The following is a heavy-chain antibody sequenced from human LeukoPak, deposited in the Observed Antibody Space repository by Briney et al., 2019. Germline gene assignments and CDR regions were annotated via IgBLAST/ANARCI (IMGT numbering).Heavy chain of an antibody. D-gene: IGHD6-6*01. J-gene: IGHJ4*02. CDR3: ARGHHSSSSYY. Sequence: SETLSLTCAVYGRSFSGYYWSWIRQPPGKGLEWIGEINHSGSTNYNPSLKSRVTISVDTSKNQFSLKLSSVTAADTAVYYCARGHHSSSSYYWGQGTLVTVSS. CDR2: INHSGST. V-gene: IGHV4-34*01. CDR1: GRSFSGYY.